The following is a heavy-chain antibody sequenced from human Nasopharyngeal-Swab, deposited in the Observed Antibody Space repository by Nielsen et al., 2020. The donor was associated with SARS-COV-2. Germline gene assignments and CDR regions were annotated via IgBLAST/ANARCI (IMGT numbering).Heavy chain of an antibody. CDR2: SRNKANSYTT. Sequence: GESLKISCAASGFTFSAHYMDWVRQAPGKGLEWVGRSRNKANSYTTEYAASVNDRFTISRDDSKNSLYLQMSSLRTEDTALYYCARDLSSIWTSGLGVWGQGTTVIVSS. D-gene: IGHD6-13*01. J-gene: IGHJ6*02. CDR3: ARDLSSIWTSGLGV. CDR1: GFTFSAHY. V-gene: IGHV3-72*01.